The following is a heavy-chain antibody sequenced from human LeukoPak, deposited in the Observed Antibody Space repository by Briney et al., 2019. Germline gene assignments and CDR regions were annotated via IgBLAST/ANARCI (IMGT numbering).Heavy chain of an antibody. D-gene: IGHD6-19*01. CDR2: IYYSGSA. J-gene: IGHJ4*02. CDR1: GGSISSGGYY. V-gene: IGHV4-31*03. Sequence: PSETLSLTCTVSGGSISSGGYYWSWIRQHPGKGLEWIGYIYYSGSAYYNPSLKSRVTISVDTSKNQFSLNLNSVTAADTAVYYCARSGWYSFDYWGQGTLVTVSS. CDR3: ARSGWYSFDY.